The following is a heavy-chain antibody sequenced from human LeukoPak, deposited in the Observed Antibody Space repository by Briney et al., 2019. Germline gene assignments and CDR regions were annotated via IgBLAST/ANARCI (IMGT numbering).Heavy chain of an antibody. V-gene: IGHV3-23*01. CDR1: GFTFSSYA. Sequence: GGSLRLSCAASGFTFSSYAMTWVRQAPGKGLEWVSVISGSGGSTVYADSVKGRLTISRDNSKNTLYLQMNSLRDEDTAVYYCTKGGSYVPLDYWGQGTLVTVSS. J-gene: IGHJ4*02. CDR2: ISGSGGST. CDR3: TKGGSYVPLDY. D-gene: IGHD1-26*01.